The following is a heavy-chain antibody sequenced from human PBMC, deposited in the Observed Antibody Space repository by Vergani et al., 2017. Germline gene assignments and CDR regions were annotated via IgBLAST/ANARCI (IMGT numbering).Heavy chain of an antibody. J-gene: IGHJ6*03. CDR3: AAKTTXTPPDDYYYYYMDV. D-gene: IGHD4-17*01. CDR1: GGTFSSYA. V-gene: IGHV1-69*13. CDR2: IIPIFGTA. Sequence: QVQLVQSGAEVKKPGSSVKVSCKASGGTFSSYAISWVRQAPGQGLEWMGRIIPIFGTANYAQKFQGRVTITADESTSTAYMELSSLRSEDTAVYYCAAKTTXTPPDDYYYYYMDVWGKGTTVTVSS.